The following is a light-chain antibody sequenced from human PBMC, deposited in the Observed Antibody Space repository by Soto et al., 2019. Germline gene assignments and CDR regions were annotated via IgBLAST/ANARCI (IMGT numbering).Light chain of an antibody. V-gene: IGLV2-23*01. J-gene: IGLJ1*01. CDR3: CSYAGSSTLYV. CDR2: EDN. Sequence: QSVLTQPASVSGSPGQSITIACTGISSDVGSYNLVSWYQQHPGKAPKVMIYEDNKRPSGVSDRFSGSKSGTTASLTISGLQAEDEADYYCCSYAGSSTLYVFGTGTKVTVL. CDR1: SSDVGSYNL.